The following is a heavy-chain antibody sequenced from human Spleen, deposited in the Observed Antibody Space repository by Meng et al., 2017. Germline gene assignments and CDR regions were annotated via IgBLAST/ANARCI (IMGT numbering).Heavy chain of an antibody. V-gene: IGHV4-34*01. J-gene: IGHJ5*02. CDR3: ARGWWLATSNSNWFDP. D-gene: IGHD6-19*01. CDR2: INHSGST. CDR1: CGSFSVYY. Sequence: VQLHQWGPGLLKPSETLSLSCSVSCGSFSVYYWSWCRQSPGKGLEWIGEINHSGSTNYNPSLKSRVTISVATSENQFFLNLSSVTAADTAVYYCARGWWLATSNSNWFDPWGQGTLVTVSS.